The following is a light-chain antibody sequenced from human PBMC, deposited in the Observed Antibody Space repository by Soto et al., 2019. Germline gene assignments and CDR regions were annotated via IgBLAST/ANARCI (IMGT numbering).Light chain of an antibody. CDR3: QQVYDFPHT. Sequence: DIQMTQSPSSLSASVGDRVTITCRTSQAINNYLNWYRQKPGKVPEVLIYGASSLQDGVSSRFTGSASRTHFTLTISSLQPEDFATYYCQQVYDFPHTFGQGTKVEV. CDR2: GAS. J-gene: IGKJ2*01. CDR1: QAINNY. V-gene: IGKV1-39*01.